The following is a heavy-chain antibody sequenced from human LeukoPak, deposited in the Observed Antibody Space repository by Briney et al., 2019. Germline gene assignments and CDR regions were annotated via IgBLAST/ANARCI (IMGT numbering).Heavy chain of an antibody. CDR2: IYSGGST. V-gene: IGHV3-66*01. CDR3: AREEGRYYYGMDV. CDR1: GFTVSSTF. Sequence: PGGSLRLSCAASGFTVSSTFMSWVRQAPGKGLEWVSVIYSGGSTYYADSVKGRFTISRDNSKNTLYLQMNSLRAEDTAVYYCAREEGRYYYGMDVWGQGTTVTVSS. J-gene: IGHJ6*02.